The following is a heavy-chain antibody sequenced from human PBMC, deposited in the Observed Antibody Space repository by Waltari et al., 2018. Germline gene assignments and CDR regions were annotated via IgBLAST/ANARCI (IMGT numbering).Heavy chain of an antibody. Sequence: QVQLQESGPGLVKPSETLSLTCAVSGYSISSGYYWGWIRQPPGKGLEWIGSIYHSGSPYYTPSLKSRVTITVDTAKNQFSLKLSSVTAADTAVYYCARLRTASDYYFDYWGQGTLVTVSS. D-gene: IGHD3-3*01. J-gene: IGHJ4*02. CDR2: IYHSGSP. V-gene: IGHV4-38-2*01. CDR3: ARLRTASDYYFDY. CDR1: GYSISSGYY.